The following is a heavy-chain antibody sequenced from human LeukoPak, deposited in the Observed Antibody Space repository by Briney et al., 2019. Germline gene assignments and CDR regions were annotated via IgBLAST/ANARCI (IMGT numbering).Heavy chain of an antibody. CDR2: ISSSSSYI. Sequence: GGSLRLSCAASGFTFSSYSMNWVRQAPGKGLEWVSSISSSSSYIYYADSVKGRFTISRDNAKNSLYLQMNSLRAEDTAGYYCGREALFGEFFDYWGQGTLVTVSS. D-gene: IGHD3-10*02. CDR3: GREALFGEFFDY. J-gene: IGHJ4*02. CDR1: GFTFSSYS. V-gene: IGHV3-21*01.